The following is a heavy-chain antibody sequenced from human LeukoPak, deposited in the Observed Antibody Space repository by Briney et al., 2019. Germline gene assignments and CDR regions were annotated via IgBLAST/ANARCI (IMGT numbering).Heavy chain of an antibody. J-gene: IGHJ4*02. CDR3: ARVGATWVYFGY. D-gene: IGHD1-26*01. Sequence: ASVKVSCKASDYTFTSYDISWVRQAPGQGLEWMGWISAYNDNTNYAQKLQGRVTMTTDTSTSTAYMELRSLRSDDTAVYYCARVGATWVYFGYWGQGTLVTVSS. CDR2: ISAYNDNT. V-gene: IGHV1-18*01. CDR1: DYTFTSYD.